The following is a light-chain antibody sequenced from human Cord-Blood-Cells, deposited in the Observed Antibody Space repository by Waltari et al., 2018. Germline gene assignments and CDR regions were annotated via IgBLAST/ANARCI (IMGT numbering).Light chain of an antibody. CDR3: AAWDDSLSGWV. V-gene: IGLV1-47*01. Sequence: QSVLTQPPSASATPGHRVTIPCSGSSSNIGSNYAYWYQQLPGTAPKLLIYRNNQRPSGVPDRFSGSKSGTSASLAISGLRSEDEADYYCAAWDDSLSGWVFGGGTKLTVL. CDR1: SSNIGSNY. J-gene: IGLJ3*02. CDR2: RNN.